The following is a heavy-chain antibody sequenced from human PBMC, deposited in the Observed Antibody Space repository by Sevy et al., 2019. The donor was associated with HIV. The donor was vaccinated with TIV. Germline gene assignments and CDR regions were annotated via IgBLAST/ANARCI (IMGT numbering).Heavy chain of an antibody. CDR1: GFTYGTHS. J-gene: IGHJ6*02. D-gene: IGHD3-10*01. CDR3: ARDGRRGYDMDV. Sequence: GGSLRLSCAASGFTYGTHSMNWVRQAPGKGLEWVSYISGGSRTIYYADSVKGRFTISRENAKNSLSLQMNSLRVEDTAVYYCARDGRRGYDMDVWGQGTTVTVSS. CDR2: ISGGSRTI. V-gene: IGHV3-48*01.